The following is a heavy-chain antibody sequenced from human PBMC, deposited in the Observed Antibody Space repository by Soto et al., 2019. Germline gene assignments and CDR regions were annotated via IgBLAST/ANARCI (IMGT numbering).Heavy chain of an antibody. V-gene: IGHV4-39*01. Sequence: QLQLQESGPGLVKPSETLSLTCTVSGGSINNSNFYCGWVRQPPGKRLEWIGSIYYSGSAYYNPSLKSRLTISVDTSKNQFSLNLSSVTAADTAVYFCARRPLVRGIIPYYFDSWGQGTLVTVSS. CDR3: ARRPLVRGIIPYYFDS. J-gene: IGHJ4*02. CDR1: GGSINNSNFY. D-gene: IGHD3-10*01. CDR2: IYYSGSA.